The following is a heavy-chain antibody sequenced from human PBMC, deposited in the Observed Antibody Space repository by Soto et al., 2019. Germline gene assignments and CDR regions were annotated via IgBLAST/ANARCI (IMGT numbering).Heavy chain of an antibody. J-gene: IGHJ4*02. CDR1: GFSLSTSGVG. V-gene: IGHV2-5*02. CDR3: AHPGLGYDAVGFDY. CDR2: IYWDDDK. D-gene: IGHD5-12*01. Sequence: QITLKESGPTLVKPTQTLTLTCTFSGFSLSTSGVGVCWIRQPPGKALEWLALIYWDDDKRYSPSLKSRLTTTKDTSTHPVVLTMTNMDPVDTATYFCAHPGLGYDAVGFDYWGQGTPVTVSS.